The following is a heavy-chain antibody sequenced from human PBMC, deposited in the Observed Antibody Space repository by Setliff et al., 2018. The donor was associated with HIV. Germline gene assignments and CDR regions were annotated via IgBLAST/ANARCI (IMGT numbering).Heavy chain of an antibody. CDR2: IYYSGST. D-gene: IGHD5-12*01. CDR3: ARGLVVVTDSDYDTNYYYYYYMDV. CDR1: RGSISSGGYY. V-gene: IGHV4-31*03. Sequence: PSETLSLTCTVSRGSISSGGYYWSWIRQHPGKGLEWIGYIYYSGSTYYNPSLNSRVTISIDTSKNQFSLKLSSVTAADTAVYYCARGLVVVTDSDYDTNYYYYYYMDVWGKGTTVTVSS. J-gene: IGHJ6*03.